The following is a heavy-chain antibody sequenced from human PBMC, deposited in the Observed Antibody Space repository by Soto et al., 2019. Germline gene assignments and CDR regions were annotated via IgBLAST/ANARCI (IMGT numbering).Heavy chain of an antibody. V-gene: IGHV3-30-3*01. J-gene: IGHJ6*02. Sequence: AGSLRLSCAASGFTFSSYAMHWVRQAPGKGLEWVAVISYDGSNKYYADSVKGRFTISRDNSKNTLYLQMNSLRAEDTAVYYCARDMSNYYGMDVWGQGTTVTVSS. CDR1: GFTFSSYA. CDR3: ARDMSNYYGMDV. CDR2: ISYDGSNK. D-gene: IGHD3-16*01.